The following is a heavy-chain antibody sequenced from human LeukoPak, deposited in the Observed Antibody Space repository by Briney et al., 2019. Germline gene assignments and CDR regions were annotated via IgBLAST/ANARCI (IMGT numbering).Heavy chain of an antibody. CDR2: ISGSGGST. CDR1: GFTFRSYA. Sequence: GGSLRLSCAASGFTFRSYAMSWVRQAPGKGLEWVSAISGSGGSTFYADFVKGRFTISRDNSRNTLYLQMNSLRAEDTAVYYCAKRVVLPATRHLDYWGQGTLVTVSS. J-gene: IGHJ4*02. CDR3: AKRVVLPATRHLDY. D-gene: IGHD2-15*01. V-gene: IGHV3-23*01.